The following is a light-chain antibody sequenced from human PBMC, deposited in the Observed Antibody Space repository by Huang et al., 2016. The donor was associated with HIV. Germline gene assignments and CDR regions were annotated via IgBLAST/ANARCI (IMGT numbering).Light chain of an antibody. CDR2: AAS. CDR1: QDIANS. V-gene: IGKV1-9*01. J-gene: IGKJ5*01. CDR3: QQLHSYPIT. Sequence: QLTQSPSSLSMSVGDRVIITCQASQDIANSLAWYQHKPGRAPKLLISAASTLQRGVPSRFGGGSAGTYFTLIITNLQPDDFASYYCQQLHSYPITFGQGTRLDI.